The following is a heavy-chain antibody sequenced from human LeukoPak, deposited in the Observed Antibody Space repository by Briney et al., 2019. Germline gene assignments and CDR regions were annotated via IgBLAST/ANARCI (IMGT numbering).Heavy chain of an antibody. J-gene: IGHJ4*02. Sequence: GGSLRLSCAASGFTFSTNWMSWVRQAPGTGLEWVANINPAGSETYYVDPVKGRFSISRDNAKNLVYLQMNSLRAEDTAVYHCARFGYVAAVDVWGQGTPVTVSS. CDR3: ARFGYVAAVDV. CDR2: INPAGSET. V-gene: IGHV3-7*01. CDR1: GFTFSTNW. D-gene: IGHD2-15*01.